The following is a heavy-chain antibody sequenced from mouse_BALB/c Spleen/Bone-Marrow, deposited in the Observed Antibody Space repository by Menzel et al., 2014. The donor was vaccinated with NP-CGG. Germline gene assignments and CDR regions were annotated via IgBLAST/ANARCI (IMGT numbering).Heavy chain of an antibody. V-gene: IGHV1S130*01. CDR2: IHPNSGTT. J-gene: IGHJ2*02. CDR1: GYTFTSSW. Sequence: VQLVESGSVLVRPGTSVKLSCKASGYTFTSSWIHWARQRPGKGLEWIGEIHPNSGTTNYNEKFKGKATLTIDTSSSSAYVDLSSQTTEDSAIYYCARHHTYAYYFDYRGQGTSLTVSS. D-gene: IGHD2-14*01. CDR3: ARHHTYAYYFDY.